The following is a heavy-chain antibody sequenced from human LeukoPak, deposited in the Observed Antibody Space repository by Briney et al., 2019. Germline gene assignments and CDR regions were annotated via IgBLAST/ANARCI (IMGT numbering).Heavy chain of an antibody. CDR1: GYTFTGYY. V-gene: IGHV1-2*02. CDR3: ARDREYDSSGYYLGY. D-gene: IGHD3-22*01. CDR2: INPNSGGT. Sequence: ASVEVSCKASGYTFTGYYMHWVRQAPGQGLEWMGWINPNSGGTNYAQKFQGRVTMTRDTSISTAYMELSRLRSDDTAVYYCARDREYDSSGYYLGYWGQGTLVTVSS. J-gene: IGHJ4*02.